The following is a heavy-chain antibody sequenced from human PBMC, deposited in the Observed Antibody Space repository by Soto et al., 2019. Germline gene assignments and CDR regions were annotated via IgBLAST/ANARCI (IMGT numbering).Heavy chain of an antibody. CDR1: GYTFTSYA. CDR3: AREGGHWLGNWFDP. D-gene: IGHD3-9*01. V-gene: IGHV1-3*01. Sequence: ASVKVSCKASGYTFTSYAMHWVRQAPGQRLEWMGWINAGNGNTKYSQKFQGRVTITRDTSASTAYMELSSLRSEDTAVYYCAREGGHWLGNWFDPWGQGTLVTVSS. J-gene: IGHJ5*02. CDR2: INAGNGNT.